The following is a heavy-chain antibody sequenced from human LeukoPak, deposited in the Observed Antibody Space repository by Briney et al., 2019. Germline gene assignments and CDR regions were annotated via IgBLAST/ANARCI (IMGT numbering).Heavy chain of an antibody. CDR3: ARGKWLPRNIDY. J-gene: IGHJ4*02. V-gene: IGHV4-59*01. D-gene: IGHD6-19*01. Sequence: PSGTLSLTCTVSGGSISSYYWSWIRQPPGEGLEWIGYIYYSGSTNYNPSLKSRVTISVDTSKTQFSLKLTSMTAADTAVYYCARGKWLPRNIDYWGQGTLVTVSS. CDR1: GGSISSYY. CDR2: IYYSGST.